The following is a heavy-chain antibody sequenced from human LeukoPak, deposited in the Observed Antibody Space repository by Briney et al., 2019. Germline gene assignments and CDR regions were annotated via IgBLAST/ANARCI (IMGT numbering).Heavy chain of an antibody. CDR2: IWYDGSNK. CDR1: GFTFSSYG. V-gene: IGHV3-33*01. Sequence: PGGSLRLSCAASGFTFSSYGMHWVRQAPGKGLEWVAVIWYDGSNKYYADSVKGRFTISRDNSKNTLYLQMNSLRAEDTAVYYCARGIPTVTTSRPFDYWGQGTLVTVSS. J-gene: IGHJ4*02. D-gene: IGHD4-17*01. CDR3: ARGIPTVTTSRPFDY.